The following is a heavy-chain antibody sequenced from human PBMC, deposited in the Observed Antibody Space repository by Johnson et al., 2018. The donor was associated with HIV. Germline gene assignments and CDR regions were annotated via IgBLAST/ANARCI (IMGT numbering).Heavy chain of an antibody. J-gene: IGHJ3*02. Sequence: VLLVESGGGVVRPGGSLRLSCETSRFTFDDYAIHWVRQAPGKGLEWVSLINWDGDSTFYADSVKGRFTISRDNSKNPLYLQMNSLRAEDTAVYYCARVRQWLVEEAFDIWGQGTMVTVSS. CDR1: RFTFDDYA. V-gene: IGHV3-20*04. CDR3: ARVRQWLVEEAFDI. CDR2: INWDGDST. D-gene: IGHD6-19*01.